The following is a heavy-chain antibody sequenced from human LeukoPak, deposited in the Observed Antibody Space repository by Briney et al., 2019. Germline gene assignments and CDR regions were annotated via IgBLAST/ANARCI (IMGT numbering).Heavy chain of an antibody. Sequence: GGSLRLSCAASGFTFSSYCMSWVRQAPGKGLEWVANIKQDGSEKYYVDSVEGRFTISRDNAKNSLYLQMNSLRAEDTAVYYCARGGSYLVDYWGQGTLVTVSS. J-gene: IGHJ4*02. CDR1: GFTFSSYC. CDR3: ARGGSYLVDY. D-gene: IGHD1-26*01. V-gene: IGHV3-7*04. CDR2: IKQDGSEK.